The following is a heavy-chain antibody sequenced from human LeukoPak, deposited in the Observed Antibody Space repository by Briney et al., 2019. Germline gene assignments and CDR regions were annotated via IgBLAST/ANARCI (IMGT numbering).Heavy chain of an antibody. D-gene: IGHD2-2*01. V-gene: IGHV4-59*08. CDR3: AKGDNQLPLREIDY. CDR1: GGSISSYY. J-gene: IGHJ4*02. CDR2: IYYSGST. Sequence: SETLSLTCTVSGGSISSYYWSWIRQPPGKGLEWIGYIYYSGSTNYNPSLKSRVTISVDTSKNQFSLKLSSVTAADTAVYYCAKGDNQLPLREIDYWGQGTLVTVSS.